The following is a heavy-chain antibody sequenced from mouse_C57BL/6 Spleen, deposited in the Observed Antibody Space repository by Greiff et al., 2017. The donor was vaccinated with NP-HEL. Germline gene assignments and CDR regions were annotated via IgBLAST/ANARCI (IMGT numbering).Heavy chain of an antibody. V-gene: IGHV1-59*01. CDR2: IDPSDSYT. CDR3: ARRRVYYGSSYPDY. D-gene: IGHD1-1*01. CDR1: GYTFTSYW. Sequence: QVQLQQPGAELVRPGTSVKLSCKASGYTFTSYWMHWVKQRPGQGLEWIGVIDPSDSYTNYNQKFKGKATLTVDTSSSTAYMQLSSLTSEDSAVYYCARRRVYYGSSYPDYWGQGTTLTVSS. J-gene: IGHJ2*01.